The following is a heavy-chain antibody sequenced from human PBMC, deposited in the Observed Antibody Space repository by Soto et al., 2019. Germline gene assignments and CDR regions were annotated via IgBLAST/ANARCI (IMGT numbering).Heavy chain of an antibody. Sequence: QVQLVESGGGLVKPGGSLRLSCAASGFTFSVYYMSWIRQAPGKGLEWVSHISSSGTTMFYADSVKGRFTISRDNAKNSLYLQMNSLRAEDTAVYYCSRDPRYCRAINCFNNYYYYYMDVWGKGTTVTASS. D-gene: IGHD2-15*01. CDR3: SRDPRYCRAINCFNNYYYYYMDV. CDR1: GFTFSVYY. CDR2: ISSSGTTM. J-gene: IGHJ6*03. V-gene: IGHV3-11*01.